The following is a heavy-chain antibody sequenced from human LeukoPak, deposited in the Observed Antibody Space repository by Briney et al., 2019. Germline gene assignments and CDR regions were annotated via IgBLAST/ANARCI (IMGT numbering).Heavy chain of an antibody. CDR2: ISPYNDNA. V-gene: IGHV1-18*01. CDR1: GYTFTSYG. J-gene: IGHJ3*02. D-gene: IGHD2-15*01. CDR3: ARAGYCSGGSCHTGAFDI. Sequence: ASVKVSCKASGYTFTSYGITWVRQAPGQGLEWMGWISPYNDNANYAQKLQGRVIMTTDTSTSTAYMELRSLRSDDTAVYYCARAGYCSGGSCHTGAFDIWGQGTMVTGSS.